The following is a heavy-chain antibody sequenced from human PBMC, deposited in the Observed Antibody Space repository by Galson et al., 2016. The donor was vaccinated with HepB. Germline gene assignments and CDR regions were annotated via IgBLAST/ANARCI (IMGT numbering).Heavy chain of an antibody. CDR2: IIPIFGTA. J-gene: IGHJ2*01. V-gene: IGHV1-69*13. Sequence: SVKVSCKASGGTFSNYAISWVRQAPGQGLEWMGGIIPIFGTANYAQKFQGRVTITADESTSTAYMELSSLRSEDTAVYCCARGGRTVTAYWYFDLWGRGTLVTVSS. CDR1: GGTFSNYA. D-gene: IGHD4-11*01. CDR3: ARGGRTVTAYWYFDL.